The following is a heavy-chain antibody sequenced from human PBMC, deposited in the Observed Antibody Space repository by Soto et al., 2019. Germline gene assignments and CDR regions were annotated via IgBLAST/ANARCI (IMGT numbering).Heavy chain of an antibody. CDR3: ARVGSSSDNSMDV. CDR2: ISRRSYTI. CDR1: GFSFSTYS. D-gene: IGHD6-6*01. Sequence: EVQLVESGGGLVQPGGSLRLSCAASGFSFSTYSMNWVRQAPGKGLEWVSYISRRSYTIYYVDSVKSRFTISRDNAKNSLYLQMNSLRDEDTAVYYCARVGSSSDNSMDVWGQGTTVTVSS. V-gene: IGHV3-48*02. J-gene: IGHJ6*02.